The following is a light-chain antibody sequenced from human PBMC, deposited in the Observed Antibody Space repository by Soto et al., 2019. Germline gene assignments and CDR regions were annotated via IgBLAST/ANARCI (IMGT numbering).Light chain of an antibody. CDR3: QQYGSSPT. CDR1: QSVSSSY. V-gene: IGKV3-20*01. J-gene: IGKJ5*01. Sequence: EVVLTQSPATLSVSPGERATLSCRASQSVSSSYLAWYQQKPGQAPRRLIYGASSRATGIPDRFSGSGSGTDFTLTISRLEPEDFAVYYCQQYGSSPTFGEGTRLEI. CDR2: GAS.